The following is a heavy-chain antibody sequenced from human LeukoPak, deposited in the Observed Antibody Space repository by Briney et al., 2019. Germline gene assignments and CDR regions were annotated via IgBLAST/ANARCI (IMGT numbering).Heavy chain of an antibody. Sequence: PGGSLRLSCAASGFTFSSYATSWVRQAPGKGLEWVSAISGSGGSTYYADSVKGRFTISRDNSKNTLYLQMNSLRAEDTAVYYCAKWGPTDDYGDSRVRTPGRAKNNYYYYYMDVWGKGTTVTVSS. J-gene: IGHJ6*03. D-gene: IGHD4-17*01. CDR1: GFTFSSYA. CDR2: ISGSGGST. CDR3: AKWGPTDDYGDSRVRTPGRAKNNYYYYYMDV. V-gene: IGHV3-23*01.